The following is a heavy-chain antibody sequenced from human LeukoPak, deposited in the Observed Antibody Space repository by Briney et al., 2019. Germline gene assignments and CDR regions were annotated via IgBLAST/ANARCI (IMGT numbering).Heavy chain of an antibody. CDR2: IYYSGST. CDR1: GGSISNYY. CDR3: ARDSWYSGYDPTLYWYFDL. D-gene: IGHD5-12*01. Sequence: SETLSLTCTVSGGSISNYYWTWIRQPPGKGLEWIGYIYYSGSTNYNPSLKSRVTISVDTSKNQFSLKLSSVTAADTAVYYCARDSWYSGYDPTLYWYFDLWGRGTLVTVSS. J-gene: IGHJ2*01. V-gene: IGHV4-59*01.